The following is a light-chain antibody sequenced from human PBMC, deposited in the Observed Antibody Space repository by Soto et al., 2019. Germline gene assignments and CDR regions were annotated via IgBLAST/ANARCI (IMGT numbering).Light chain of an antibody. V-gene: IGLV4-69*01. Sequence: QAVLTQSPSASASLGASVKLTCTLSSGHSSYAIAWHQQQPEKGPRYLMKLNSYGTHNKGDGIPDRFSGSSSGAERYLTISSLQSEDEADYYCQTWGTGIRVFGGGTKVTVL. CDR1: SGHSSYA. CDR3: QTWGTGIRV. J-gene: IGLJ2*01. CDR2: LNSYGTH.